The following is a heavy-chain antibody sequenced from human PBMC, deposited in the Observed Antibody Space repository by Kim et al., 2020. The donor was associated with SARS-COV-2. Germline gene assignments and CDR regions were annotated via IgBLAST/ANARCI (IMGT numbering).Heavy chain of an antibody. CDR2: IYTSGST. Sequence: SETLSLTCTVSGGSISSGSYYWSWIRQPAGKGLEWIGRIYTSGSTNYNPSLKSRVTISVDTSKNQFSLKLSSVTAADTAVYYCARDLYSSSWHSHYYYGMDVWGQGTTVTVSS. D-gene: IGHD6-13*01. CDR1: GGSISSGSYY. V-gene: IGHV4-61*02. CDR3: ARDLYSSSWHSHYYYGMDV. J-gene: IGHJ6*02.